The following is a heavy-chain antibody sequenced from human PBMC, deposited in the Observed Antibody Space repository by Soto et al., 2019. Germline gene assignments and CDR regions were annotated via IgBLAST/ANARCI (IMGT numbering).Heavy chain of an antibody. D-gene: IGHD6-25*01. CDR1: GLTFSSSW. V-gene: IGHV3-7*01. J-gene: IGHJ4*02. CDR2: IKQDGSEK. CDR3: ARDLGYQTLDY. Sequence: EVQLVESGGGLVQPGGSLRLSCAASGLTFSSSWMSWARQAPGKGLEWVANIKQDGSEKYYLDSVKGRFTISRDNAKNSLCLQMDRLRAGDTAVYYCARDLGYQTLDYWGQGTLVTVSS.